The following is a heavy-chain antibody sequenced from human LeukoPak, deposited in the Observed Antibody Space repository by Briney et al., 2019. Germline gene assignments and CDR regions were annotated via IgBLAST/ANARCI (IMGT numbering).Heavy chain of an antibody. Sequence: PGGSLRLSCAASGFTFSSYGMHWVRQAPGKGLEWVAFIRYDGSNKYYADSVKGRFTISRDNSKNTLYLQMNSLRAEDTAVYYCAPRVEQQLPYWGQGTLVTVSS. D-gene: IGHD6-13*01. CDR3: APRVEQQLPY. V-gene: IGHV3-30*02. CDR2: IRYDGSNK. J-gene: IGHJ4*02. CDR1: GFTFSSYG.